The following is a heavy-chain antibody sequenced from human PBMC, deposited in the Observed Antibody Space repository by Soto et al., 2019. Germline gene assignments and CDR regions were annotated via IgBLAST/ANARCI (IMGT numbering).Heavy chain of an antibody. D-gene: IGHD2-15*01. J-gene: IGHJ4*02. CDR1: GASICRYF. CDR2: IYDSVNT. V-gene: IGHV4-59*01. Sequence: PSETLSLTCTVSGASICRYFWSWIRQPPGKGLEWIGFIYDSVNTNYNPSLKSRVTISVDTSKNQFSLKLSSVTAADTAVYYCARVYGGNCFDFWGQGTLVTVSS. CDR3: ARVYGGNCFDF.